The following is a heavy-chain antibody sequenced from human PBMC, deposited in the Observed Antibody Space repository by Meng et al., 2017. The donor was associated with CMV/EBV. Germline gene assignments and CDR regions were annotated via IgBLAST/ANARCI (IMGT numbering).Heavy chain of an antibody. D-gene: IGHD4-23*01. CDR3: ALTMVVTRGFFDY. CDR2: IDWDDDQ. J-gene: IGHJ4*01. CDR1: GFSLSNIGVR. Sequence: SGPTPVKPTQTLTLTCTFSGFSLSNIGVRVSWIRQPPGKALEWLAHIDWDDDQFYSTSLKTRLTISKDTSKNQVVLTMTNMDPVDTATYYCALTMVVTRGFFDYWGQGTLVTVSS. V-gene: IGHV2-70D*14.